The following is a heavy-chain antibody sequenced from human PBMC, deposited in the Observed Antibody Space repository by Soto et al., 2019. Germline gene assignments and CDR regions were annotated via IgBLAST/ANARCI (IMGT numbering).Heavy chain of an antibody. V-gene: IGHV1-18*01. D-gene: IGHD3-10*01. CDR1: GYTFTTYG. CDR2: INAGNGNT. CDR3: ARVQYGSGSYYYYYYGMDV. J-gene: IGHJ6*02. Sequence: ASVKVSCKASGYTFTTYGISWVRQAPGQRLEWMGWINAGNGNTKYSQKLQGRVTMTTDTSTSTAYMELRSLRSDDTAVYYCARVQYGSGSYYYYYYGMDVWGQGTTVTVSS.